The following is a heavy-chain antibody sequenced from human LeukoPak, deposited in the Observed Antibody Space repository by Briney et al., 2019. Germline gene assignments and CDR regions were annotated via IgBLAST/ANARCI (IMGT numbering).Heavy chain of an antibody. CDR3: ARDPRSQYQYQSDDSGFSLDY. V-gene: IGHV3-48*04. J-gene: IGHJ4*02. Sequence: GGSLRLSCAVSGFTFSTYSMNWVRQTPGKGLEWVSYISSTSSTILYADSVKGRLTISRDDAKNSLYLQMNSMGAADTAVYYCARDPRSQYQYQSDDSGFSLDYWGQGTLVTVSS. CDR2: ISSTSSTI. CDR1: GFTFSTYS. D-gene: IGHD2-2*01.